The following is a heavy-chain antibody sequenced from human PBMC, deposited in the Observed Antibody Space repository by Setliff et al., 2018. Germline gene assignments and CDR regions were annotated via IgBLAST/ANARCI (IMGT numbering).Heavy chain of an antibody. V-gene: IGHV4-4*09. J-gene: IGHJ6*03. D-gene: IGHD5-18*01. CDR2: IFTSGST. CDR1: GGSVSTFY. Sequence: SETLSLTCRVSGGSVSTFYWTWIRQPPGKGLEWIGYIFTSGSTQYNPSLKSRVTISVDTSKKQFSLKLNSVTAADTAVYYCARLIGYSYGYYYHYVDVWGKGTTVTVSS. CDR3: ARLIGYSYGYYYHYVDV.